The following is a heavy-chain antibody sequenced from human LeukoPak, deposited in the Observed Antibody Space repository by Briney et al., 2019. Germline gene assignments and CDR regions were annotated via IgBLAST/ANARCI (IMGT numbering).Heavy chain of an antibody. CDR2: ISYDGSNK. CDR3: AKGGGYEAQYYYYYLDV. V-gene: IGHV3-30*18. CDR1: GFTFSSYG. D-gene: IGHD5-12*01. Sequence: GGSLRLSCAASGFTFSSYGMHWVRQASGKGLEWVAVISYDGSNKYYADSVKGRFTISRDNSKNTLYLQMESLRAEDTAVYYCAKGGGYEAQYYYYYLDVWGKGTTVTISS. J-gene: IGHJ6*03.